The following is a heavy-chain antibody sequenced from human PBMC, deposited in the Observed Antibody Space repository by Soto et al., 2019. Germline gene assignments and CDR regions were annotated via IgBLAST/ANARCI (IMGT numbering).Heavy chain of an antibody. CDR3: ARDLINGGPFDY. Sequence: PGGSLRLSCAASGFTFSSYAMHWVRQAPGKGLEWVAVISYDGSNKYYADSVKGRFTISRDNSKNTLYLQMNSLRAEDTAVYYCARDLINGGPFDYWGQGTLVTVSS. CDR1: GFTFSSYA. J-gene: IGHJ4*02. D-gene: IGHD2-8*01. V-gene: IGHV3-30-3*01. CDR2: ISYDGSNK.